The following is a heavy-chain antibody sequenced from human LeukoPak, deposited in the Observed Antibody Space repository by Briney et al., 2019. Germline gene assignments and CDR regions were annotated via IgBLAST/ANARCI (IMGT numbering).Heavy chain of an antibody. CDR1: GGSFSSYY. CDR2: INHSGNT. V-gene: IGHV4-34*01. J-gene: IGHJ5*02. CDR3: ASHGYNWDNP. D-gene: IGHD1/OR15-1a*01. Sequence: SETLSLTCALFGGSFSSYYCSWIRQPPGKGLEWIGGINHSGNTNYTPSLKSRVTISVDTSKNQFSLKLNSVTVADTAVYYCASHGYNWDNPWGQGTLVTVSS.